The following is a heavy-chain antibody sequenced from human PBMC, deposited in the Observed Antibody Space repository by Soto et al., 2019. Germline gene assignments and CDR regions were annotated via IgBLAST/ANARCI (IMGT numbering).Heavy chain of an antibody. Sequence: PSETLSLTCTVSGGSISSGGYYWSWIREHPGKGLEWIGYIYYSGSTYYNPSLKSRVTISVDTSKNQFSLKLSSVTAADTAVYYCASARYDFWSGYYTRFWFDPWGQGTLVTVSS. D-gene: IGHD3-3*01. CDR2: IYYSGST. CDR3: ASARYDFWSGYYTRFWFDP. CDR1: GGSISSGGYY. J-gene: IGHJ5*02. V-gene: IGHV4-31*03.